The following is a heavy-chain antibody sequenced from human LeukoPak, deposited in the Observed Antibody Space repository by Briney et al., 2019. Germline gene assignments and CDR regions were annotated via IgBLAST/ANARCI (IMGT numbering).Heavy chain of an antibody. CDR2: ISGSGGST. Sequence: GGSLRLSCAASGFTFSSYAMSWVRQAPGKGLEWVSAISGSGGSTYYADSVKGRFTISRDNSKNTLYLQMNSLRAEDTAVYYCAKTLNGYGSTNWFDPWGQGTLVTVSS. CDR1: GFTFSSYA. V-gene: IGHV3-23*01. D-gene: IGHD5-12*01. J-gene: IGHJ5*02. CDR3: AKTLNGYGSTNWFDP.